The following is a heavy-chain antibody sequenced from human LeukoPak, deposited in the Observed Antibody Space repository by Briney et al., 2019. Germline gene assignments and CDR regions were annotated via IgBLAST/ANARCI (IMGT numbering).Heavy chain of an antibody. D-gene: IGHD3-3*01. CDR2: INPNSGGT. CDR3: ARADYDFWTTQGWFDP. CDR1: GYTFTGYY. Sequence: GASVKVSCKASGYTFTGYYMHWVRQAPGQGLEWMGWINPNSGGTNYAQKFQGRVTMTRDTSISTAYMELSRLRSDDTAVYYCARADYDFWTTQGWFDPWGQGTLVTVSS. V-gene: IGHV1-2*02. J-gene: IGHJ5*02.